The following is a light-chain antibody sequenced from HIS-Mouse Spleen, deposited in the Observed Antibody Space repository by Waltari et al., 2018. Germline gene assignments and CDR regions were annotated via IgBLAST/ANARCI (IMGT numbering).Light chain of an antibody. CDR3: SSYTSSSTYV. CDR2: EVS. J-gene: IGLJ1*01. Sequence: QSALTQPASVSGSPGQSIPISCTGTSSDVGGSNYVPWYQQHPGKAPKLMIYEVSNRPSGVSNRFSGSKSGNTASLTISGLQAEDEADYYCSSYTSSSTYVFGTGTKVTVL. CDR1: SSDVGGSNY. V-gene: IGLV2-14*01.